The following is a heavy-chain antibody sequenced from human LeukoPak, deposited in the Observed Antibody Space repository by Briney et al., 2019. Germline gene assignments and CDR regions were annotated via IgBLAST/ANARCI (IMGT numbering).Heavy chain of an antibody. D-gene: IGHD3/OR15-3a*01. J-gene: IGHJ6*03. CDR3: ARVLFGLGTTDFYMDV. Sequence: SETLSLTCAVSGASISSHYWSWIRQPPGKGLEWIGYTSGSISDNPSLKSRVAVSVDPSQNQVSLSLTSVTAADTAVYYCARVLFGLGTTDFYMDVWGKGTTVTVPS. V-gene: IGHV4-59*11. CDR1: GASISSHY. CDR2: TSGSI.